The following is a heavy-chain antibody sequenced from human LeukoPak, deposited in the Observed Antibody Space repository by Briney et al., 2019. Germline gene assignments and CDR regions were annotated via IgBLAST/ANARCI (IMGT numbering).Heavy chain of an antibody. CDR1: GGTFSSYA. CDR2: IIPIFGTA. V-gene: IGHV1-69*01. D-gene: IGHD3-16*01. J-gene: IGHJ3*02. CDR3: AREGGGIVAFDI. Sequence: SVKVSCKASGGTFSSYAISWVRQAPGQGLEWMGGIIPIFGTANYPQKFQGRVTITADESTSTAYMELSSLRSEDTAVYYGAREGGGIVAFDIWGQGTMVTVSS.